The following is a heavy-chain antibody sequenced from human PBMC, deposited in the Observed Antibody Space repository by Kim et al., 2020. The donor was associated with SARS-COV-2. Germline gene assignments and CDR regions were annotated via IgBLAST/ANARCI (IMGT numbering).Heavy chain of an antibody. J-gene: IGHJ6*02. Sequence: VKGRFTISRDNSKSTVYLQMSSLRAEDTAVYYCARDRDGYSYGSSGMDVWGQGTTVTVSS. V-gene: IGHV3-30*07. D-gene: IGHD5-18*01. CDR3: ARDRDGYSYGSSGMDV.